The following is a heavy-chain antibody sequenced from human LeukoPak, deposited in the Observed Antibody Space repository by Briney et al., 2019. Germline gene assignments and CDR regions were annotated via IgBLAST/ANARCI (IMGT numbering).Heavy chain of an antibody. CDR2: ISEGGDGT. J-gene: IGHJ4*02. D-gene: IGHD1-1*01. CDR1: GFTFGSYV. Sequence: GGSLRLSCAASGFTFGSYVMTWDRQAPGKGLEWVSTISEGGDGTYYADSVRGRLTISRDNSWNTLYLQMNSLRAEDTAVYYCARKVSGIDLDYWGQGILVTVSS. CDR3: ARKVSGIDLDY. V-gene: IGHV3-23*01.